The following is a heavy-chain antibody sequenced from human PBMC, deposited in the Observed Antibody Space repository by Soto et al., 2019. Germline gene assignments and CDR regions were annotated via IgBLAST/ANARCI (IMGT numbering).Heavy chain of an antibody. V-gene: IGHV3-48*01. CDR2: ISSSSSTI. CDR1: GFTFSSYS. Sequence: PGGSLRLSCAASGFTFSSYSMNWVRQAPGKGLEWVSYISSSSSTIYYADSVKGRFTISRDNAKNSLYLQMNSLRAEDTAVYYCARDGPQYYYYYMDVWGKGTTVTVS. CDR3: ARDGPQYYYYYMDV. J-gene: IGHJ6*03.